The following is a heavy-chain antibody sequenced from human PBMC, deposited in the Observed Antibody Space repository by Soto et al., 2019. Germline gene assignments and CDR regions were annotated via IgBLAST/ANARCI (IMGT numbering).Heavy chain of an antibody. CDR3: AREPSSSSIYGMDV. J-gene: IGHJ6*02. Sequence: QVQLVESGGGVVQPGRSLRLSCAASGFTFSSYGRHWVRQAPGKGLEWVAVIWYDGSNKYYADSVKGRFTISRDNSKNTLYLQMNSLRAEDTAVYYCAREPSSSSIYGMDVWGQGTTVTVSS. CDR1: GFTFSSYG. CDR2: IWYDGSNK. V-gene: IGHV3-33*01. D-gene: IGHD6-6*01.